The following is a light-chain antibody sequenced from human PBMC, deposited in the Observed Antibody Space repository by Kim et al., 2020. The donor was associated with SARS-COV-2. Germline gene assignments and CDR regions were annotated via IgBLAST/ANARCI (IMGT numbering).Light chain of an antibody. CDR1: SSDVGAYNY. V-gene: IGLV2-14*01. Sequence: ALTQPASVSGSPGQSITISCTGTSSDVGAYNYVSWYQQHPGKAPKLMIYDVTKRPSGVSDRFSGSKSGNTASLTISGLQAEDEADYYCSSYTSSTTLVFGGGTQLTVL. J-gene: IGLJ3*02. CDR3: SSYTSSTTLV. CDR2: DVT.